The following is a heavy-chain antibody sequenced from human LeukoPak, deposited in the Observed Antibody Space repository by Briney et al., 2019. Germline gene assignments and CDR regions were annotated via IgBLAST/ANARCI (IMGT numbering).Heavy chain of an antibody. Sequence: PSETLSLTCTVSGGSISSSSYYWGWIRQPPGKGLEWMGSIYYSGSTYYNPSLKSRVTISVDTSKNQFSLKLSSVTAADTAVYYCAREVRGYCSGGSCYSNIDYWGQGTLVTVSS. CDR2: IYYSGST. V-gene: IGHV4-39*07. J-gene: IGHJ4*02. CDR1: GGSISSSSYY. D-gene: IGHD2-15*01. CDR3: AREVRGYCSGGSCYSNIDY.